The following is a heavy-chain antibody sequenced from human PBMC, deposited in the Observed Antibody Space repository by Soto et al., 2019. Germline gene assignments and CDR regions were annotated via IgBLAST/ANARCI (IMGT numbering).Heavy chain of an antibody. CDR3: ARGHSTSGYDS. Sequence: ETLSLTCSVYGASFSGYYWSWIRQSPGKGLEWIGEIHHSGSTHYNPSLKSRLTFSIDESQSQFYMMLTSVTAADTALYFCARGHSTSGYDSWGQGSLVTVS. CDR1: GASFSGYY. J-gene: IGHJ4*02. V-gene: IGHV4-34*01. CDR2: IHHSGST. D-gene: IGHD6-6*01.